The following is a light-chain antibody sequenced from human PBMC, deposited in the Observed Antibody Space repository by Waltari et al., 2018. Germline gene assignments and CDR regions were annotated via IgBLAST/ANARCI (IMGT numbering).Light chain of an antibody. CDR3: QQSYSIPCA. CDR1: QSISTY. J-gene: IGKJ2*01. V-gene: IGKV1-39*01. CDR2: AAS. Sequence: DIQMTQSPSSLSASVGDRVTITCRASQSISTYLNWYQVKPGKAPKLLISAASTLQGGVPSMFSGSVAGADFTLTISNLHPDDYATYYCQQSYSIPCAFGQGTKLEIK.